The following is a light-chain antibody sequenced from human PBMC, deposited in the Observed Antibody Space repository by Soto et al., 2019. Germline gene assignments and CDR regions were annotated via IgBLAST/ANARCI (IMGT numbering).Light chain of an antibody. CDR2: EVT. CDR1: SSDVGGYDY. J-gene: IGLJ1*01. Sequence: QSVLTQPPSASGSPGRSVTISCTGTSSDVGGYDYVSWFQQHPGKAPKLIIYEVTKRPSGVPDRFSASKSGNTASLTISGLQAEDEADYYCSSYTSGSTLYVFGTGTKLTVL. V-gene: IGLV2-8*01. CDR3: SSYTSGSTLYV.